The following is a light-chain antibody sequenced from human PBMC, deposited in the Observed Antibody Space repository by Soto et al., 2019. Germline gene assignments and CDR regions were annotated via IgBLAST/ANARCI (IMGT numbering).Light chain of an antibody. J-gene: IGKJ5*01. Sequence: CRENQSVTKNNLNWYQQKPGQAPRLLIYGASIRATGIPDRFSGSGSETDFPLTICILGLDILALPHCQPLGSLPPIPSGPGTRLEIK. CDR2: GAS. V-gene: IGKV3-20*01. CDR3: QPLGSLPPIP. CDR1: QSVTKNN.